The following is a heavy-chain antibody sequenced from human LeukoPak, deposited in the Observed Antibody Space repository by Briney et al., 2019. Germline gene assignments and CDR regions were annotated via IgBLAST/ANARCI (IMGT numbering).Heavy chain of an antibody. V-gene: IGHV1-2*02. J-gene: IGHJ3*02. Sequence: ASVRVSCKASGYTFTAYSMHWVRQAPGQGREWMGWINPNSGGTNYAQKLQGRVTMTRDTSITTAYMELSRLRSDDTAVYYCARDLDYYGSGSFFNIWGQGTMVTVSS. D-gene: IGHD3-10*01. CDR2: INPNSGGT. CDR3: ARDLDYYGSGSFFNI. CDR1: GYTFTAYS.